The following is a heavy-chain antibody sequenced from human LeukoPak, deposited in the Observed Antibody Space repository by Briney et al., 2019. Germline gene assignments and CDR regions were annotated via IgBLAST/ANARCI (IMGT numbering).Heavy chain of an antibody. CDR3: ARPLLPAWYFDL. D-gene: IGHD2-15*01. V-gene: IGHV3-64*01. CDR1: GFTFSNYA. CDR2: ISDNGGST. Sequence: GGSLRLSCAASGFTFSNYAIHWVRQAPGRGLEYVSAISDNGGSTYYANSVKGRFTISRDNAKNSLYLQMNSLRAEDTAVYYCARPLLPAWYFDLWGRGTLVTVSS. J-gene: IGHJ2*01.